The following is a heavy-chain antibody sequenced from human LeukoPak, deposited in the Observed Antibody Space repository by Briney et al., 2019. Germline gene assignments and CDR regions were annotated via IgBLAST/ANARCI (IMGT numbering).Heavy chain of an antibody. D-gene: IGHD3-10*01. Sequence: PGGSLRLSCAASGFTFSSYWLTWVRQAPGKGLEWVANIKKDGSEKSYVDSVKGRFTISRDNAKNSLYLQMHSLRAEDTALYYCARSDPRTYYYGSGSYCDYWGQGTLVTVSS. CDR1: GFTFSSYW. V-gene: IGHV3-7*01. J-gene: IGHJ4*02. CDR2: IKKDGSEK. CDR3: ARSDPRTYYYGSGSYCDY.